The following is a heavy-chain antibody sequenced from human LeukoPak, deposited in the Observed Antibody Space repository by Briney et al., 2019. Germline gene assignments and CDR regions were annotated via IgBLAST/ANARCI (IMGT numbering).Heavy chain of an antibody. J-gene: IGHJ4*02. CDR1: GGSISSGGYY. V-gene: IGHV4-31*03. Sequence: PSQTLSLTCTVSGGSISSGGYYWSWIRQHPGKGLEWIGYIYYSGSTYCNPSLKSRVTISVDTSKNQFSLKLSSVTAADTAVYYCARGGSFGPSFDYWGQGTLVTVSS. CDR2: IYYSGST. CDR3: ARGGSFGPSFDY. D-gene: IGHD3-10*01.